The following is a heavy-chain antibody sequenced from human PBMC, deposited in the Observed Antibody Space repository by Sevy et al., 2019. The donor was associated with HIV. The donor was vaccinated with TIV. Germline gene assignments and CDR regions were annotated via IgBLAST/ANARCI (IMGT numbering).Heavy chain of an antibody. J-gene: IGHJ4*02. V-gene: IGHV4-59*01. D-gene: IGHD2-21*01. Sequence: SETLSLTCSVSGGSISSYYWNWIRQPPGKGLERIGYIYSSRSTNYNPSLKSRFTISVDMSKNQFSLKLSSVTAADTAVYYCARSHLAFCGGDCFSPYYFDSWGQGTLVTVSS. CDR3: ARSHLAFCGGDCFSPYYFDS. CDR1: GGSISSYY. CDR2: IYSSRST.